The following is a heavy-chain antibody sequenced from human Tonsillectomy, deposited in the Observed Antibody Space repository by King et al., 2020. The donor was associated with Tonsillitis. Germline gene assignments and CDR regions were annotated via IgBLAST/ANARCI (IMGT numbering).Heavy chain of an antibody. CDR3: SRGVYNSYGLDV. D-gene: IGHD1-1*01. CDR2: INSDGSST. J-gene: IGHJ6*02. CDR1: GFTFSSYW. Sequence: VQLVESGGGLVQPGGSLRLSCAASGFTFSSYWIHWVRQAPGKGLVWVSRINSDGSSTSYADSVQGRFTIPRDNAKNTLYLQMNSLRDEDTAVYYCSRGVYNSYGLDVWGQGTTVTVS. V-gene: IGHV3-74*01.